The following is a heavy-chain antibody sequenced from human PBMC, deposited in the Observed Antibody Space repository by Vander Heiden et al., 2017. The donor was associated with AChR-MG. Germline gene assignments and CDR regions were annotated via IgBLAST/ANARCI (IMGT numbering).Heavy chain of an antibody. CDR1: GGSFSGYY. Sequence: QVQLQQWGAGLLKPSETLSLTCAVYGGSFSGYYWSWIRQPPGKGLEWIGKINHSGSTNYNPSLKSRVTISVDTSKNQFSLKLSSVTAADTAVYYCAGKEEAVAGHFDYWGQGTLVTVSS. V-gene: IGHV4-34*01. CDR2: INHSGST. CDR3: AGKEEAVAGHFDY. J-gene: IGHJ4*02. D-gene: IGHD6-19*01.